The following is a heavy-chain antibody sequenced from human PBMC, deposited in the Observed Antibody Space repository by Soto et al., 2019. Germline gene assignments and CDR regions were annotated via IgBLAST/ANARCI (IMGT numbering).Heavy chain of an antibody. J-gene: IGHJ4*02. Sequence: GGSLRLSSAASGFTFSSYEVNWVRQAPGKGLEWVSHISASGNSVYYAHSVKGRFTISRDNAKNSLYLQMNNLRAADTAVYYCARGYSGGWSRGGYFDYWGQGILVTVSS. V-gene: IGHV3-48*03. CDR3: ARGYSGGWSRGGYFDY. CDR1: GFTFSSYE. D-gene: IGHD6-19*01. CDR2: ISASGNSV.